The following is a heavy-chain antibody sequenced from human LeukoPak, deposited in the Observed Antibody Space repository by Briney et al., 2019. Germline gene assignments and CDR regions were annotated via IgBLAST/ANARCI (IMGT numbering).Heavy chain of an antibody. CDR1: GGSINSYY. D-gene: IGHD3-22*01. V-gene: IGHV4-59*01. Sequence: SETLSLTCKVSGGSINSYYWSWIRQPPGKGLEWIGYIYYIGNTNYNPSLKSRATISVDTSKNQFSLKLSSVTAADTAVYYCAREIRVYDSSGYFDYWGQGTLVTVSS. CDR3: AREIRVYDSSGYFDY. CDR2: IYYIGNT. J-gene: IGHJ4*02.